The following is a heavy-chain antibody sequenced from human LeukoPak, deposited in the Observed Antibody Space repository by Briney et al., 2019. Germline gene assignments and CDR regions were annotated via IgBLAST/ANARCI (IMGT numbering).Heavy chain of an antibody. V-gene: IGHV3-23*01. J-gene: IGHJ4*02. Sequence: SGGSLRLSCAASGFTFNTYPMSWVRQAPGKGLEWVSVISGSGGGTYYADSVKGRFTISRDNSKNTLYLQMNSLRAEDTAVYYCAKASAVESYSSSWHFDYWGQGTLVTVFS. CDR2: ISGSGGGT. CDR3: AKASAVESYSSSWHFDY. CDR1: GFTFNTYP. D-gene: IGHD6-13*01.